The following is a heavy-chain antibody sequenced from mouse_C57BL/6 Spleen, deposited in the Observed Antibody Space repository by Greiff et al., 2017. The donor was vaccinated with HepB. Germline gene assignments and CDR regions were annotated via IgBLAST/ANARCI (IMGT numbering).Heavy chain of an antibody. CDR2: INPSTGGT. CDR1: GYSFTGYY. Sequence: EVKLQESGPELVKPGASVKISCKASGYSFTGYYMNWVKQSPEKSLEWIGEINPSTGGTTYNQKFKAKATLTVDKSSSTAYMQLKSLTSEDSAVYYGARKGGITTVVNYWGQGTTLTVSS. V-gene: IGHV1-42*01. D-gene: IGHD1-1*01. J-gene: IGHJ2*01. CDR3: ARKGGITTVVNY.